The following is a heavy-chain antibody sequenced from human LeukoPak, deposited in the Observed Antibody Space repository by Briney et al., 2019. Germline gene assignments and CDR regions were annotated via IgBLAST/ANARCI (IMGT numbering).Heavy chain of an antibody. CDR1: GYTFTDYY. D-gene: IGHD1-1*01. Sequence: ASVKVSCKAPGYTFTDYYLHWVRQAPGQGLEWMGWINPNSGGTNYAQKFQGRVTMTRDTSITTAYMELSRLRSDDRAVYYCARDGNWNVLQFDYWGQGTLVTVSS. J-gene: IGHJ4*02. CDR2: INPNSGGT. CDR3: ARDGNWNVLQFDY. V-gene: IGHV1-2*02.